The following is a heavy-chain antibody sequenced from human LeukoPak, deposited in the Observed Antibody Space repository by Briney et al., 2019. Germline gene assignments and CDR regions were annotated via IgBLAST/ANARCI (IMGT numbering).Heavy chain of an antibody. V-gene: IGHV3-7*03. J-gene: IGHJ4*02. CDR2: IKQDGSEE. CDR3: ARAYTYCGGDCYYFDY. D-gene: IGHD2-21*02. Sequence: GGSLRLSCAASGFTFNSYDMSWVRQAPGKGLEWVANIKQDGSEEYYVDSVKGRFTISRDNAKNSLYLQMNSLRAEDTAVYYCARAYTYCGGDCYYFDYWGQGTLVTVSS. CDR1: GFTFNSYD.